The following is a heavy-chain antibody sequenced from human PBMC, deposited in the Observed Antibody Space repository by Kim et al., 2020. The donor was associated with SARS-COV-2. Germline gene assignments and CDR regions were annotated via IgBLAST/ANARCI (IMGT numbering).Heavy chain of an antibody. CDR1: GFTFSSYA. J-gene: IGHJ4*02. Sequence: GGSLRLSCSASGFTFSSYAMHWVRQAPGKGLEYVSAISSNGGSTYYADSVKGRFTISRDNSKNTLYLQMSSLRAEDTAVYYCVKEHLIWSGYSTFDYWGQGTLVTVSS. D-gene: IGHD3-3*01. V-gene: IGHV3-64D*09. CDR3: VKEHLIWSGYSTFDY. CDR2: ISSNGGST.